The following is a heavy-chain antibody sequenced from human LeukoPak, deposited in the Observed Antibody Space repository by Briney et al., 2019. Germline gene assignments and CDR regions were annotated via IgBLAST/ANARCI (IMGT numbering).Heavy chain of an antibody. J-gene: IGHJ4*02. V-gene: IGHV3-74*01. D-gene: IGHD2/OR15-2a*01. CDR1: GFTFSSYW. CDR3: ASALYLGYFDY. Sequence: PGGSLRLSCAASGFTFSSYWMHWVRQAPGKGLVWVSRINSDGSSTSYADSVKGRFTISRDNAKNTLYLQMNSLRAEDTAVYYCASALYLGYFDYWGQGTLVTVSS. CDR2: INSDGSST.